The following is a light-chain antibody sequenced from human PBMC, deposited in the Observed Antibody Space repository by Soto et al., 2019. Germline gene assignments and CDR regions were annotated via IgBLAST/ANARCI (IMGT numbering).Light chain of an antibody. J-gene: IGLJ1*01. CDR3: QSYENSRTGFYV. Sequence: QLVLTQPPSVSGAPGQRVTISCTGSSSDIGAGFDVHWYQHLPGTAPKLLIYGNTNRPSGVPGRFSGSKSGTSDSLVITGLQAEDEADYYCQSYENSRTGFYVFGTGTKLTVL. V-gene: IGLV1-40*01. CDR1: SSDIGAGFD. CDR2: GNT.